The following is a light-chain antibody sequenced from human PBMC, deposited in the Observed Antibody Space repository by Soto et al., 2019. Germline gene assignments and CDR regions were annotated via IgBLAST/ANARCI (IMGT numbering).Light chain of an antibody. V-gene: IGLV2-23*02. J-gene: IGLJ1*01. CDR2: EVS. CDR3: CSYATSSFV. Sequence: LTQPASVSGSPGQSITISFSGTTSDVGGYNLVSWYQQHPDKAPKLLIYEVSQRPSGVSSRFSGSKSGNTATLTISGVQPEDEADYFCCSYATSSFVFGTGTKVTVL. CDR1: TSDVGGYNL.